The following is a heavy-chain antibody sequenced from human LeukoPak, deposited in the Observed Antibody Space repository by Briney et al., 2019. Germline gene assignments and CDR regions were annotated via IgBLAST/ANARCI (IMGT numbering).Heavy chain of an antibody. CDR2: MNIDGSEK. Sequence: GGSLRLSCAASGLTVTNAWMNWVRQAPGKRLEWVANMNIDGSEKYYADSAKGRFTISRDNARNSVYLQMNSLRVEDTAVYYCARDPVEWELLLDYWGQGTLVTVSS. CDR1: GLTVTNAW. V-gene: IGHV3-7*01. J-gene: IGHJ4*02. CDR3: ARDPVEWELLLDY. D-gene: IGHD1-26*01.